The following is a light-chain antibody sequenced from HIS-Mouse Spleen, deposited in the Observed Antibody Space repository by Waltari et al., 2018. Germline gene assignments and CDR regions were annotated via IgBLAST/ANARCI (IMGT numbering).Light chain of an antibody. CDR3: CSYAGSSTFEV. CDR1: TRDVGSYNL. J-gene: IGLJ2*01. Sequence: QSALPQPASVSGSPGQSITLSCTGTTRDVGSYNLFSWYQQHPGKAPKLMIYEGSKRPSGVSNRFAGSKSGNTASLTISGLQAEDEADYYCCSYAGSSTFEVFGGGTKLTVL. CDR2: EGS. V-gene: IGLV2-23*03.